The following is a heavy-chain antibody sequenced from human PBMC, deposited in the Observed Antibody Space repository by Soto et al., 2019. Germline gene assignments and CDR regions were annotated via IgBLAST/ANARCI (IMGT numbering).Heavy chain of an antibody. Sequence: SETLSLTCAVYGGSFSGYYWSWIRQPPGKGLEWIGEINHSGSTNYNPSLKSRVTISVDTSKSQFSLKQSSVTAADTAVYYCARGAGRQRGDIVVVPAAKSLRRGGGMDVWGQATTVTVSS. D-gene: IGHD2-2*01. CDR2: INHSGST. J-gene: IGHJ6*02. V-gene: IGHV4-34*01. CDR3: ARGAGRQRGDIVVVPAAKSLRRGGGMDV. CDR1: GGSFSGYY.